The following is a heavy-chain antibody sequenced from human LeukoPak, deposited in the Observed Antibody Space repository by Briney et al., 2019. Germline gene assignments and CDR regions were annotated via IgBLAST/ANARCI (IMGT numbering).Heavy chain of an antibody. D-gene: IGHD3-22*01. CDR2: INHSGST. CDR1: GGSFSGYY. Sequence: SETLSLTCAVYGGSFSGYYWSWIRQPPGKGLERIGEINHSGSTNYNLSLKSRVTISVDTSKNQFSLKLSSVTAADTAVYYCARGNYYDSSGYYYFDYWGQGTLVTVSS. V-gene: IGHV4-34*01. CDR3: ARGNYYDSSGYYYFDY. J-gene: IGHJ4*02.